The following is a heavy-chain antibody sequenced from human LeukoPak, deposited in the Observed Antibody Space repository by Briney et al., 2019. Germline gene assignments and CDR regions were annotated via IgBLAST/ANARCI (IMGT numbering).Heavy chain of an antibody. CDR2: TYQRSKWSS. Sequence: SQTLSLTCVISGDSLSSSGDAWNWIRQSPSGRLEWLGRTYQRSKWSSDYALSVRSRITVDPDTSKNQFSLQLNSVTPEDTAVYYCAREREGDAFDIWGQGTMVTVSS. CDR3: AREREGDAFDI. CDR1: GDSLSSSGDA. V-gene: IGHV6-1*01. J-gene: IGHJ3*02.